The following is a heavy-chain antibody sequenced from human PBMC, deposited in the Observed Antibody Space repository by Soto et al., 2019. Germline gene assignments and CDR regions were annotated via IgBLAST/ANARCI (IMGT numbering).Heavy chain of an antibody. Sequence: SVKVSCKASGGTFSSYAISWVRQAPGQGLEWMGGIIPIFGTANYAQKFQGRVTITADESTSTAYMELSSLRSEDTAVYYCARGTRIAVAGAQYYYGMDVWGQGTTVTVS. D-gene: IGHD6-19*01. CDR2: IIPIFGTA. J-gene: IGHJ6*02. CDR3: ARGTRIAVAGAQYYYGMDV. V-gene: IGHV1-69*13. CDR1: GGTFSSYA.